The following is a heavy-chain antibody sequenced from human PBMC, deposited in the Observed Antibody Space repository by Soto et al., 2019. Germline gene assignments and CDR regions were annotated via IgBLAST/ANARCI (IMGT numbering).Heavy chain of an antibody. J-gene: IGHJ6*02. Sequence: QAQLVESGGGVVQPGRSLRLSCAASGFTFNNRGMHWVRQAPGKGLEWVAVIWYDGSRKYYADAMKGCFTISRDNSKNTVYLQMNSLRGEDTAVYYCARILDTAGMDVLGQETTVTVSS. CDR2: IWYDGSRK. CDR3: ARILDTAGMDV. CDR1: GFTFNNRG. V-gene: IGHV3-33*01. D-gene: IGHD5-18*01.